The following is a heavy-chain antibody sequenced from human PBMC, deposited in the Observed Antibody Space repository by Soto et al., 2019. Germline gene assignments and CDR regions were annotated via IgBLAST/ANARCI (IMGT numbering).Heavy chain of an antibody. CDR1: GGTLNNYA. V-gene: IGHV1-69*01. CDR3: ATDSNYDVSNSF. J-gene: IGHJ4*02. Sequence: QVQLVQSGAEVKKPGSSVRVSCKASGGTLNNYAINWVRQAPGQGLEWMGGILPVSAPPDYAQKFQGRVSITADHSTSTVYMELSRLTSDDTAVYFCATDSNYDVSNSFWGQGTPVTVSS. CDR2: ILPVSAPP. D-gene: IGHD3-3*01.